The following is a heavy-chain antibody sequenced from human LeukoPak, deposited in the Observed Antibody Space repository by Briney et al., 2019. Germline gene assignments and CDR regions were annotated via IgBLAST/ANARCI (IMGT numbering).Heavy chain of an antibody. V-gene: IGHV3-23*01. Sequence: GGSLRLSCAASGFTFSSYAMSWVRQAPGKGLEWVSAISGSGGSTYYADSVKGRFTISRDNSKNTLCLQMNSLRAEDTAVYYCAKDQSSYYYYGMDVWGQGTTVTVSS. CDR1: GFTFSSYA. CDR2: ISGSGGST. CDR3: AKDQSSYYYYGMDV. J-gene: IGHJ6*02.